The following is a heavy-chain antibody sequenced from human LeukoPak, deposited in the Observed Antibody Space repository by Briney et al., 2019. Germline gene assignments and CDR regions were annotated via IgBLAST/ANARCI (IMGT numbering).Heavy chain of an antibody. CDR3: ARDIFVTGYSYGNYYYYGMDV. V-gene: IGHV1-46*01. CDR2: INPSGGST. Sequence: ASVKVSCKASGYTFTGYYMHWVRQAPGQGLEWMGIINPSGGSTSYAQKFQGRVTMTRDTSTSTVYMELSSLRSEDTAVYYCARDIFVTGYSYGNYYYYGMDVWGQGTTVTVSS. CDR1: GYTFTGYY. D-gene: IGHD5-18*01. J-gene: IGHJ6*02.